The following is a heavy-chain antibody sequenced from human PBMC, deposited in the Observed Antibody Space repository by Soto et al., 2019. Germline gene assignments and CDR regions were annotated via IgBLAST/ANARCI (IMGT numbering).Heavy chain of an antibody. CDR2: ISHDGGNR. V-gene: IGHV3-30*18. CDR1: GFTFSSYG. Sequence: QVQLVESGGGVVQPGRSLRLSCAASGFTFSSYGMYWVRQAPGKGLECVAYISHDGGNRYSADSVKGRFTIFRDNSKNTLYLQMNSLGSEDGAVYYCAKDRREGYFDNWGQGTLVTVSS. J-gene: IGHJ4*02. CDR3: AKDRREGYFDN.